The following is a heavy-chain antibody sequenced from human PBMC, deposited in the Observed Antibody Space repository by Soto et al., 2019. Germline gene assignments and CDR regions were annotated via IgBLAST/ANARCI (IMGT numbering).Heavy chain of an antibody. D-gene: IGHD6-13*01. Sequence: GGSLRLSCAASGFTFIVYWIHWGRQAPGKGLVWVSRTNGDGSTTSYADSVKGRFTISRDNAKHTLYLQMNSLRAEDTAVYYCARGFSSSWYVVYWGQGTLVTVS. CDR3: ARGFSSSWYVVY. CDR2: TNGDGSTT. J-gene: IGHJ4*02. V-gene: IGHV3-74*01. CDR1: GFTFIVYW.